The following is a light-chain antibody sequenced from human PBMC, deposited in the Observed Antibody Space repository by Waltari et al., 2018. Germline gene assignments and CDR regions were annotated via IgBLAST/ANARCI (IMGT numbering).Light chain of an antibody. J-gene: IGKJ4*01. CDR1: QSISST. CDR2: GSS. Sequence: EIVMTQSPATLSVPPGGRATVSCRASQSISSTLAGYQHKPGHAPRRLIYGSSTRAPGIPARFSGSGSGTEFTLTISSLQSEDFAVYSCQQYNNWPPTFGGGTKVEIK. CDR3: QQYNNWPPT. V-gene: IGKV3-15*01.